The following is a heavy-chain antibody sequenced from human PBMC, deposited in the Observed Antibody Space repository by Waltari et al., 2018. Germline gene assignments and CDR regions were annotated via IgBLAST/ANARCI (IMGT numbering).Heavy chain of an antibody. CDR3: AVGTSSSWYFDYYYYMDV. V-gene: IGHV4-59*01. J-gene: IGHJ6*03. CDR1: GGSISSYY. Sequence: QVQLQESGPGLVKPSETLSLTCTVPGGSISSYYWSWIRQPPGKGLEWIGYIYYSGSTNYNPSLKSRVTISVVTSKNQFSLKLSSVTAADTAVYYCAVGTSSSWYFDYYYYMDVWGKGTTVTVSS. D-gene: IGHD6-13*01. CDR2: IYYSGST.